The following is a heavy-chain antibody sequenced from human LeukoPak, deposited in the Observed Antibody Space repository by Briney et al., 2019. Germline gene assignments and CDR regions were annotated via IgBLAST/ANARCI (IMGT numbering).Heavy chain of an antibody. CDR2: INYSGST. J-gene: IGHJ3*02. D-gene: IGHD6-13*01. CDR3: ARGDYSSSWYRGIRAFDI. V-gene: IGHV4-34*01. CDR1: GGSFSGYY. Sequence: SETLSLTCAVYGGSFSGYYWSWIRQPPGKGLEWIGEINYSGSTNYNPSLKSRVTISVDTSKNQFSLKLSSVTAADTAVYYCARGDYSSSWYRGIRAFDIWGQGTMVTVSS.